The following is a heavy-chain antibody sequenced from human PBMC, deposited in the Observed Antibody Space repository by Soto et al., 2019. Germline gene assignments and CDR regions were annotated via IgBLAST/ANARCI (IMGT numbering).Heavy chain of an antibody. CDR1: GGSISSYY. CDR2: IYYSGST. V-gene: IGHV4-59*08. CDR3: AAAPYSGYDYGSLRSAWIIGYFDY. J-gene: IGHJ4*02. Sequence: PSETLSLTCTVSGGSISSYYWSWIRQPPGKGLEWIGYIYYSGSTNYNPSLKSRVTISVDTSKNQFSLKLSSVTAADTAVYYCAAAPYSGYDYGSLRSAWIIGYFDYWGQGTLVTVSS. D-gene: IGHD5-12*01.